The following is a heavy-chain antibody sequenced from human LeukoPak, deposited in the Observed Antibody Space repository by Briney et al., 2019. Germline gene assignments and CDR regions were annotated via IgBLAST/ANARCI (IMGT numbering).Heavy chain of an antibody. V-gene: IGHV3-30*04. CDR3: ARGMGRLGWGDRYYFDS. Sequence: GGSLRLSCAASGFTFSIYAMHWVRQAPGKGLEWVAVISNDGSDKYYADSVKGRFTISRDNSKNTLYLHMNSLRAEDTGVYYCARGMGRLGWGDRYYFDSWGQGILVTVSS. CDR1: GFTFSIYA. J-gene: IGHJ4*02. D-gene: IGHD3-16*01. CDR2: ISNDGSDK.